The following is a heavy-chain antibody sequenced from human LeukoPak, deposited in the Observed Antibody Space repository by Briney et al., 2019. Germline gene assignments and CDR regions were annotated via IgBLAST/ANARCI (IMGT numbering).Heavy chain of an antibody. CDR2: DGSGT. Sequence: QSGGSLRLSCAVSGFTFSGHWMFWVRQAPGKGLEWVSSDGSGTGYTDYVKGRFTVSRDNARNTLYLQMNSLRAEDTAVYYCARHLSGVTGYTYGRGIDYWGQGTLVTVSS. J-gene: IGHJ4*02. CDR1: GFTFSGHW. D-gene: IGHD5-18*01. CDR3: ARHLSGVTGYTYGRGIDY. V-gene: IGHV3-74*01.